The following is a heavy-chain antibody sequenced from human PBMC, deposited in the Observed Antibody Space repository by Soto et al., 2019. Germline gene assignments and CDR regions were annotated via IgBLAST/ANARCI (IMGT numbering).Heavy chain of an antibody. CDR1: GFTFDDYA. V-gene: IGHV3-9*01. CDR3: AKGRKSGYDLWPYFDY. D-gene: IGHD5-12*01. Sequence: EVQLVESGGGLVQPGRSLRLSCAASGFTFDDYAMHWVRQAPGKGLEWVSGISWNSGSIGYADSVKGRFTISRDNAKNSLYLQMNSLRAEDTALYYCAKGRKSGYDLWPYFDYWGQGTLVTVSS. CDR2: ISWNSGSI. J-gene: IGHJ4*02.